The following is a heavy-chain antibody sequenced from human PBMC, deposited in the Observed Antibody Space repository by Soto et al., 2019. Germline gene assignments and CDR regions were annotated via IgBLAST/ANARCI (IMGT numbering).Heavy chain of an antibody. CDR1: GGTFSSYA. CDR2: ISRILGTA. V-gene: IGHV1-69*13. J-gene: IGHJ4*02. CDR3: ARALRGGQLVPIFLFDY. Sequence: SVKVSCKASGGTFSSYASSWVRQAPGQGLEGMGGISRILGTANYAQKFQGRVTITADESTSAAYMELSSLRSEDTAVYYCARALRGGQLVPIFLFDYWGQGTLVTVSS. D-gene: IGHD6-6*01.